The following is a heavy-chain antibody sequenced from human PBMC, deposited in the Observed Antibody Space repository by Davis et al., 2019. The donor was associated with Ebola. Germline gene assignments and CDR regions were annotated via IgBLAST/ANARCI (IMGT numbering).Heavy chain of an antibody. CDR3: ARGRGSSSWWSPGRYFY. J-gene: IGHJ4*02. V-gene: IGHV1-69*05. Sequence: SVKVSCKASGGTFSSYAISWVRQAPGQGLEWMGGIIPIFGTANYAQKFQGRVTMTRNTSISTAYMELSSLRSEDTAVYYCARGRGSSSWWSPGRYFYWGQGTLVTVSS. CDR1: GGTFSSYA. CDR2: IIPIFGTA. D-gene: IGHD6-13*01.